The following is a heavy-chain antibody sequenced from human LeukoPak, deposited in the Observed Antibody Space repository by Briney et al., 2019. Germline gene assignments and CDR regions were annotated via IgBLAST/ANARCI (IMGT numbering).Heavy chain of an antibody. J-gene: IGHJ2*01. D-gene: IGHD5-18*01. CDR1: GFTLSTYW. CDR2: IAPDGSLK. Sequence: GGSLRLSCAASGFTLSTYWMTWVRQTPGKGLEWVANIAPDGSLKYYVDSVKGRFTISRDNAKNSLYLQMISLRAEDTAVYYCARRPPVYSYGLGWYFDLWGRGTLVTVSS. V-gene: IGHV3-7*01. CDR3: ARRPPVYSYGLGWYFDL.